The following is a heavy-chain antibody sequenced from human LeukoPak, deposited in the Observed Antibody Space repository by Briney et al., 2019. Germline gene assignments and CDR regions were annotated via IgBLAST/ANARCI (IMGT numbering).Heavy chain of an antibody. D-gene: IGHD3-16*01. J-gene: IGHJ3*02. Sequence: PGGSLRLSCAASGLTFSSYGMHCVRQAPGKGLESVAVIWFDGSNKYYADSVKGRFTVSRDHSKNTMDLQMNSLMPHDNAFYYWASEHYGSDDALDIWGQGTMVTVSS. CDR2: IWFDGSNK. CDR1: GLTFSSYG. V-gene: IGHV3-33*01. CDR3: ASEHYGSDDALDI.